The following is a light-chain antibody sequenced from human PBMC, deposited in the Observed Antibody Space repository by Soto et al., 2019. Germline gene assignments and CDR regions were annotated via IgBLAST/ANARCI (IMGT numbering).Light chain of an antibody. Sequence: DIVMTQSPDSLAVPLGERATINCKSSQSVLYNSNNKNYLAWYQQKPGQPPKLLIYWASIRESGVPDRFSGSGSGTDFTLTIISLQAEDVAVYYCQQYYSTPYTFGQGTKLEI. J-gene: IGKJ2*01. CDR2: WAS. V-gene: IGKV4-1*01. CDR3: QQYYSTPYT. CDR1: QSVLYNSNNKNY.